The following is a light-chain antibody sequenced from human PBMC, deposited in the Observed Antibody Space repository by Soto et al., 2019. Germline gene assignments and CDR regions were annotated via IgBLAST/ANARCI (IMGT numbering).Light chain of an antibody. CDR3: QQYNNWPSFT. CDR2: GAS. Sequence: ELVMTQSPVTLSVSPGERATLSCRASQSVSNNLAWYQQKPGQAPSLLIYGASTRATGIPARFSGSGSGTEFTLTISSLQSEDFAASYCQQYNNWPSFTFGQGTRLEIK. CDR1: QSVSNN. J-gene: IGKJ5*01. V-gene: IGKV3-15*01.